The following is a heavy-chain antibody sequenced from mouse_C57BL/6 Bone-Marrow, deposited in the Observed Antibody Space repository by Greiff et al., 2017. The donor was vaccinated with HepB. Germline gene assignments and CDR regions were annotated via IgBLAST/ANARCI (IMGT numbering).Heavy chain of an antibody. D-gene: IGHD4-1*01. Sequence: EVHLVESEGGLVQPGSSMKLSCTASGFTFSDYYMAWVRQVPEKGLEWVANINYDGSSTYYLDSLKSRFIISRDNAKNILYLQMSSLKSEDTATYYCARDTGLGRGYFDYWGQGTTLTVSS. CDR1: GFTFSDYY. CDR2: INYDGSST. CDR3: ARDTGLGRGYFDY. V-gene: IGHV5-16*01. J-gene: IGHJ2*01.